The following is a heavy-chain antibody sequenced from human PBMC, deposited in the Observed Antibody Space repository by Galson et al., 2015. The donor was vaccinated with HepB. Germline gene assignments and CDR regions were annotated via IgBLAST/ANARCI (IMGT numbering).Heavy chain of an antibody. D-gene: IGHD2-21*02. CDR1: GFTFSKYA. CDR3: AKAAIRSPSLTSFDN. J-gene: IGHJ3*02. V-gene: IGHV3-23*01. CDR2: ITGGGGTT. Sequence: SLRLSCATSGFTFSKYAMTWVRQAPGKGLQWVSGITGGGGTTYYADSVKGRFTTSRDNSRNTVYLQMTSLRVEDSAVYYCAKAAIRSPSLTSFDNWGQGTLVTVSS.